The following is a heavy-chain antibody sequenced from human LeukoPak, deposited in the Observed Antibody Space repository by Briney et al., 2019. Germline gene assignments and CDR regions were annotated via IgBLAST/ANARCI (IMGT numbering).Heavy chain of an antibody. J-gene: IGHJ4*02. CDR3: AREVGATTFDY. D-gene: IGHD1-26*01. Sequence: SETLSLTCTVSGGSLSSGSYYWSWIRQPAGKGLEWIGRIYTSGSTNYNPSLKSRVTISVDTSKNQFSLKLSSVTAADTAVYYCAREVGATTFDYWGQGTLVTVSS. V-gene: IGHV4-61*02. CDR1: GGSLSSGSYY. CDR2: IYTSGST.